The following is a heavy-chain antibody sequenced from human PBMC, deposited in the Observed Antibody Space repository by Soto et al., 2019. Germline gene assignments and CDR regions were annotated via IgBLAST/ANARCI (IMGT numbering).Heavy chain of an antibody. V-gene: IGHV3-64D*08. CDR2: IHKNGDTT. Sequence: GYLRLSCAASGFTFSSYAMHWVRQATGRELEYISVIHKNGDTTYFADSVKGRFTTSRDNSKNILYLQMSSLRPDDTAVYYCVRDLYGMDVWGQGTTVTVSS. CDR3: VRDLYGMDV. J-gene: IGHJ6*02. CDR1: GFTFSSYA.